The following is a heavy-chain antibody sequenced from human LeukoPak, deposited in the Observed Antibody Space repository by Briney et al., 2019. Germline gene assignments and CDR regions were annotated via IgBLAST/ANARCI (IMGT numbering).Heavy chain of an antibody. CDR2: INHSGST. J-gene: IGHJ4*02. D-gene: IGHD3-16*01. CDR1: GGSFSDYY. V-gene: IGHV4-34*01. Sequence: PSETLSLTCAVYGGSFSDYYWTWIRQPPGKGLEWIGEINHSGSTNYNPSLKSRVTISVDTSKNQFSLKLSSVTAADTAVYYCARIEGDNSLDYWGQGTLVTVSS. CDR3: ARIEGDNSLDY.